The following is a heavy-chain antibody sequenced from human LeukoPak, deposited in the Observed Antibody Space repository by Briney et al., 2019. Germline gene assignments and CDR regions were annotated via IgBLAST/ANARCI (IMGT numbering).Heavy chain of an antibody. D-gene: IGHD5-24*01. V-gene: IGHV3-74*01. Sequence: GGSLRLSCAASGFIFRSNWMHWVRRTPGKGLVWVSRISHDGIISYADSVKGRFTISRDNAKNTLILQMNSLRVEDTAVYYCARDWVYKIDYWGRGTLVTVSS. CDR2: ISHDGII. CDR3: ARDWVYKIDY. CDR1: GFIFRSNW. J-gene: IGHJ4*02.